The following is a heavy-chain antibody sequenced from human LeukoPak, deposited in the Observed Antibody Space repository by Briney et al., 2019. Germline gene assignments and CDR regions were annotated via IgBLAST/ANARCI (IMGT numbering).Heavy chain of an antibody. CDR1: GFTFSSYG. J-gene: IGHJ4*02. CDR3: ARWRTGTIFDY. D-gene: IGHD1-7*01. V-gene: IGHV3-30*03. Sequence: GRSLRLSCAASGFTFSSYGMHWVRQAPGKGLEWVALISYDGSNKDYADSVKGRFTISRDNSKNTLYLRMNSLRPEDTAVYYCARWRTGTIFDYWGQGTLVIVSS. CDR2: ISYDGSNK.